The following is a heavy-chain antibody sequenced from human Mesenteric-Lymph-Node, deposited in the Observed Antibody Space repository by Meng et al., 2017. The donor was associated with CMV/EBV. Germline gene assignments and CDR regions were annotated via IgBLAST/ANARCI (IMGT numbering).Heavy chain of an antibody. J-gene: IGHJ6*02. Sequence: GESLKISCAASGFTVSSNYMSWVRQAPGKGLEWVSVIYSGGNTYYADSVKGRFIIYRDNSKNTLYLQMSSPRAEDTAVYYCARDLWLAAVGTGYYNGMDVWGQGTTVTVSS. CDR2: IYSGGNT. CDR1: GFTVSSNY. V-gene: IGHV3-53*01. CDR3: ARDLWLAAVGTGYYNGMDV. D-gene: IGHD6-13*01.